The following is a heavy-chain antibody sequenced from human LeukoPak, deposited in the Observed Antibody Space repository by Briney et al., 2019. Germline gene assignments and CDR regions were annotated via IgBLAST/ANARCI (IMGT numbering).Heavy chain of an antibody. D-gene: IGHD1-7*01. CDR3: ARVNWNYGQNWFDP. CDR1: GGTFSSYA. V-gene: IGHV1-69*13. J-gene: IGHJ5*02. Sequence: ASVKVSCKASGGTFSSYAISWVRQAPGQGLEWMGGIIPIFGTANYAQKFQGRVTITADESTSTAYMEPSSLRSEDTAVYYCARVNWNYGQNWFDPWGQGTLVTVSS. CDR2: IIPIFGTA.